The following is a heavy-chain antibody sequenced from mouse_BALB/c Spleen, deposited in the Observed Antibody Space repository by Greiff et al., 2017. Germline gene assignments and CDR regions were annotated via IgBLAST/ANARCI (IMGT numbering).Heavy chain of an antibody. CDR2: INPGSGGT. V-gene: IGHV1-54*01. CDR1: GYAFTNYL. J-gene: IGHJ2*01. CDR3: ARWDFDY. Sequence: VQLQESGAELVRPGTSVKVSCKASGYAFTNYLIEWVKQRPGQGLEWIGVINPGSGGTNYNEKFKGKATLTADKSSSTAYMQLSSLTSDDSAVYFCARWDFDYWGQGTTLTVSS.